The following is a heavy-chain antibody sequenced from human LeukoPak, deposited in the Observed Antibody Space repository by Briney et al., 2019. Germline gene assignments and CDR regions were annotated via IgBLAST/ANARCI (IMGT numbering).Heavy chain of an antibody. V-gene: IGHV3-74*01. CDR2: LSSDGTDR. Sequence: PGGSLRLSCAASGFTLSDYWMYLVRQAPGKGLVCVSRLSSDGTDRRYADSVKGRFTISRDSAKNTMYLQMNSLRAEDTAVYYCAREGTASIDYWGQGTLVNVSS. CDR1: GFTLSDYW. CDR3: AREGTASIDY. D-gene: IGHD3-10*01. J-gene: IGHJ4*02.